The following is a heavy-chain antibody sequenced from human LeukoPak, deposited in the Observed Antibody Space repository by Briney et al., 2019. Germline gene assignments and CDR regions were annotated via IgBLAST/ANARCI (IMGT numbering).Heavy chain of an antibody. Sequence: PGRSLRLSCAASGFTFSSYAMHWVRQAPGKGLEWVAVISYDGSNKYYADSVKGRFTISRDNSKNTLYLQMNSLRAEDTAVYYCARDHRTEQWLSGFPGYWGQGTLVTVSS. J-gene: IGHJ4*02. CDR2: ISYDGSNK. CDR3: ARDHRTEQWLSGFPGY. CDR1: GFTFSSYA. D-gene: IGHD6-19*01. V-gene: IGHV3-30-3*01.